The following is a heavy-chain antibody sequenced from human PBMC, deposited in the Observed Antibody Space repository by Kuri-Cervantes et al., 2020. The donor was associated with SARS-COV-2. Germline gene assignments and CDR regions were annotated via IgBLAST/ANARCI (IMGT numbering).Heavy chain of an antibody. CDR1: GFTFSSYD. CDR2: IGTAGDP. V-gene: IGHV3-13*05. J-gene: IGHJ6*02. CDR3: ARCSGITGTDFYYYYGMDV. D-gene: IGHD1-7*01. Sequence: LSLTCAASGFTFSSYDMHWVRQATGKGLEWVSAIGTAGDPYYPGSVKGRFTISRENAKNSLYLQMNSLRAGDTAVYYCARCSGITGTDFYYYYGMDVWGQGTTVTVS.